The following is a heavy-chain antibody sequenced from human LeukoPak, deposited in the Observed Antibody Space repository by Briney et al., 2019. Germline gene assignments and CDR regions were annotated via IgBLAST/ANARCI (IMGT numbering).Heavy chain of an antibody. J-gene: IGHJ3*02. Sequence: GGSLRLSCAASGFTFSSYAMSWVRQAPGKGLEWVSVIYSGGSTYYADSVKGRFTISRDNSKNTLYLQMNSLRAEDTAVYYCARGFPRDIVVVVAATPHDAFDIWGQGTMVTVSS. CDR1: GFTFSSYA. CDR3: ARGFPRDIVVVVAATPHDAFDI. CDR2: IYSGGST. D-gene: IGHD2-15*01. V-gene: IGHV3-53*01.